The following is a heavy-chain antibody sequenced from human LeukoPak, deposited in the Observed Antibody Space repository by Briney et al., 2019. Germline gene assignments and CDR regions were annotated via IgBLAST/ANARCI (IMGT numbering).Heavy chain of an antibody. J-gene: IGHJ4*02. D-gene: IGHD1-14*01. V-gene: IGHV4-30-4*01. CDR2: IYYSGST. Sequence: SETLSLTCTVSGGSISSGDYYWSRIRQPPGKGLEWIGNIYYSGSTYYNPSLKSRVTISIDTSNNQFSLKLSSVTAPDTAVYYCAREASLRNYFDYWGQGTLVTVSS. CDR1: GGSISSGDYY. CDR3: AREASLRNYFDY.